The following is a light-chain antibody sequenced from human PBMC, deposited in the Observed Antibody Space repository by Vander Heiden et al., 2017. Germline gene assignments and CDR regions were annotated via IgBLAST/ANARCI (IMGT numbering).Light chain of an antibody. V-gene: IGKV1-9*01. Sequence: DIQLTQSPSFLSASVGDRVTITCRASQGISRYLAWYQQTPGKAPKLLIYGASTLQSGVPSRFSGSGSGREFTLTISSLQSEDLATYYCQQLNSFPNTFGQGTKLEIK. CDR2: GAS. CDR1: QGISRY. J-gene: IGKJ2*01. CDR3: QQLNSFPNT.